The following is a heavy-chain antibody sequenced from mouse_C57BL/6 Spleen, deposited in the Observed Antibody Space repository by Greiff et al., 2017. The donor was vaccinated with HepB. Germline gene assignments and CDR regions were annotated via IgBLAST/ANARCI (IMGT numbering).Heavy chain of an antibody. J-gene: IGHJ2*01. CDR3: ARGGYGKGYYFDY. D-gene: IGHD2-10*02. V-gene: IGHV1-69*01. Sequence: QVHVKQPGAELVMPGASVKLSCKASGYTFTSYWMHWVKQRPGQGLEWIGEIDPSDSYTNYNQKFKGKSTLTVDKSSSTAYMQLSSLTSEDSAVYYCARGGYGKGYYFDYWGQGTTLTVSS. CDR2: IDPSDSYT. CDR1: GYTFTSYW.